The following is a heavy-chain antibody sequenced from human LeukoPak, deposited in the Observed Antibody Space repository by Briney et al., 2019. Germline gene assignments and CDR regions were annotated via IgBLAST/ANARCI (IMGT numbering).Heavy chain of an antibody. CDR3: ARDAPIVVAGTALWYYYGMDV. D-gene: IGHD6-19*01. Sequence: GGSLRLSCAASGFTFSSYSMNWVRQAPGKGLEWVSSISSSSSYIYYADSVKGRFTISRDNAKNSLYLQMNSLRAEDTAVYYCARDAPIVVAGTALWYYYGMDVWGKGTTVTVSS. V-gene: IGHV3-21*01. CDR2: ISSSSSYI. CDR1: GFTFSSYS. J-gene: IGHJ6*04.